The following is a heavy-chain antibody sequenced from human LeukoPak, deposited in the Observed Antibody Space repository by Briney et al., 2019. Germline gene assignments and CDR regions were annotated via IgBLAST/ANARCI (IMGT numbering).Heavy chain of an antibody. CDR3: AKNRGHCINGVCHNSYYMDV. CDR1: GFTFSSYA. Sequence: GGSLRLSCAASGFTFSSYAMTWVRQAPGKGLEWVSSISGSAGRTDNADSVKGRFTISRDNSKNTLYPQMNSLKAEDTAIYYCAKNRGHCINGVCHNSYYMDVWGKGTTVTVSS. J-gene: IGHJ6*03. V-gene: IGHV3-23*01. CDR2: ISGSAGRT. D-gene: IGHD2-8*01.